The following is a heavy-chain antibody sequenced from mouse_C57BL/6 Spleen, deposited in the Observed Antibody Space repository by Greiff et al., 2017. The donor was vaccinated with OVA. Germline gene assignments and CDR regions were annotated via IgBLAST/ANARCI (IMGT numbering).Heavy chain of an antibody. V-gene: IGHV1-64*01. J-gene: IGHJ2*01. Sequence: QVQLQQPGAELVKPGASVKLSCKASGYTFTSYWMHWVKQRPGQGLEWIGMIHPNSGSTNYNEKFKSKATLTVDKSSSTAYMQLSSLTSEDSAVYYCAREREIYDGYFDCWGQGTTLTVSS. CDR1: GYTFTSYW. CDR2: IHPNSGST. D-gene: IGHD2-3*01. CDR3: AREREIYDGYFDC.